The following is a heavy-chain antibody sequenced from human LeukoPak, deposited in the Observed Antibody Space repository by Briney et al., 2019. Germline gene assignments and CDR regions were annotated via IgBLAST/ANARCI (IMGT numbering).Heavy chain of an antibody. CDR2: DYSTGHT. CDR1: GDSLYY. J-gene: IGHJ4*02. V-gene: IGHV4-39*01. D-gene: IGHD3-16*01. Sequence: SETLSLTCTVSGDSLYYWGWIRQPPGKGLEWIGSDYSTGHTNYSLSLKSRVTMSIDTSKNQLSLKLTSVTAADTAMYYCARHHTSSKPIDYWGQGTLVTVSS. CDR3: ARHHTSSKPIDY.